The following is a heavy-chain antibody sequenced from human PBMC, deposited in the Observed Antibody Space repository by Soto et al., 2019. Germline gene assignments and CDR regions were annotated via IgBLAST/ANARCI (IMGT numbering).Heavy chain of an antibody. J-gene: IGHJ6*02. CDR1: GCSFTSYW. V-gene: IGHV5-51*01. Sequence: PGESLKISCKGSGCSFTSYWIGWVRQMPGKGLEWMGIIYPGDSDTRYSPSFQGQVTISADKSISTAYLQWSSLKASNTTMYYCAAGGVRGVSTRTRDYYGMDNWGQGTTVSVSS. CDR3: AAGGVRGVSTRTRDYYGMDN. CDR2: IYPGDSDT. D-gene: IGHD3-10*01.